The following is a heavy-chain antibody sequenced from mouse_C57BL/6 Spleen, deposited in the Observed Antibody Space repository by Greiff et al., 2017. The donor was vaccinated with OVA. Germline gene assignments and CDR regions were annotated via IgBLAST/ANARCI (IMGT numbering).Heavy chain of an antibody. CDR3: TREGGVNYYGSSYWYFDV. CDR2: ISSGGDYI. CDR1: GFTFSSYA. V-gene: IGHV5-9-1*02. J-gene: IGHJ1*03. D-gene: IGHD1-1*01. Sequence: EVNVVESGEGLVKPGGSLKLSCAASGFTFSSYAMSWVRQTPEKRLEWVAYISSGGDYIYYADTVKGRVTISRDNARNTLYLQMSSLKSEDTAMYYCTREGGVNYYGSSYWYFDVWGTGTTVTVSS.